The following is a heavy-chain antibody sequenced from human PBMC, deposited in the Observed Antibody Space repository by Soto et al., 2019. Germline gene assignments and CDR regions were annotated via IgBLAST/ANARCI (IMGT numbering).Heavy chain of an antibody. J-gene: IGHJ4*02. CDR1: GGNIIIYY. D-gene: IGHD3-10*01. Sequence: SETQSLTCKVSGGNIIIYYFSWIRQNPGKGLEWIGYIYYSGSTNYNPSLKSRVTISVDTSKNQFSLKLSSVTAADTAVYYCARDGSYGSGSPLDYWGQGTLVTVSS. V-gene: IGHV4-59*01. CDR3: ARDGSYGSGSPLDY. CDR2: IYYSGST.